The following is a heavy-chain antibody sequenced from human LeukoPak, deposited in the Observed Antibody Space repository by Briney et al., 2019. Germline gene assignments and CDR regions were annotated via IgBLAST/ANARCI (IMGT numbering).Heavy chain of an antibody. CDR1: RYTFTGYY. CDR2: INPDSGGT. Sequence: ASGKVSCKASRYTFTGYYMHWVRQAPGHGLEWMGWINPDSGGTNYAQKFQGRVTMTRDTSISAIYMYLRRLTSDDTAVYYCAGGSGYYFFDYWGQGALVTVSS. V-gene: IGHV1-2*02. J-gene: IGHJ4*02. D-gene: IGHD5-12*01. CDR3: AGGSGYYFFDY.